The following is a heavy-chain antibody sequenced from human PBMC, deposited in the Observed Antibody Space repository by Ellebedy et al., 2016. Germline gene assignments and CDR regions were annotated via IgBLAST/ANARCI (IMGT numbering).Heavy chain of an antibody. J-gene: IGHJ3*02. CDR2: INHSGST. CDR3: ARDLVGSGSYYRSGAFDI. Sequence: SETLSLTXAVYGGSFSGYYWSWIRQPPGKGLEWIGEINHSGSTNYNPSLKSRVTISVDTSKNQFSLKLSSVTAADTAVYYCARDLVGSGSYYRSGAFDIWGQGTMVTVSS. V-gene: IGHV4-34*01. D-gene: IGHD3-10*01. CDR1: GGSFSGYY.